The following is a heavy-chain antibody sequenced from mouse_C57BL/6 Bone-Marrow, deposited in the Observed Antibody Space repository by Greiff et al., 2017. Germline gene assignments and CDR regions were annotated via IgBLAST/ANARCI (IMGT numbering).Heavy chain of an antibody. J-gene: IGHJ1*03. CDR2: ISDGGNYT. Sequence: EVKLVESGGGLVKPGGSLKLSCAASGFTFSSYAMSWVRQTPEKRLEWVATISDGGNYTYYPDNVKGRFTISRDKAKNNLYLQMSHLKSEDTARYYCARDGSYWYVDVWGTGTTVTVSS. V-gene: IGHV5-4*01. CDR3: ARDGSYWYVDV. CDR1: GFTFSSYA.